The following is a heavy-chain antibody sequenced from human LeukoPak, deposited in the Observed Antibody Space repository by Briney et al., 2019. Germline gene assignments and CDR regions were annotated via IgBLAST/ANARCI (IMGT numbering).Heavy chain of an antibody. CDR1: GYTFTGYY. CDR2: INPNSGGT. V-gene: IGHV1-2*02. D-gene: IGHD3-3*01. J-gene: IGHJ5*02. Sequence: PGASVKVSCKGTGYTFTGYYMHWVRPAPGQGLEWMGWINPNSGGTNYAQKFQGRVTMTRDTSISTAYMELSRLRSDDTAVYYCARTPPVTIFGVVPNWFDPWGQGTLVTVSS. CDR3: ARTPPVTIFGVVPNWFDP.